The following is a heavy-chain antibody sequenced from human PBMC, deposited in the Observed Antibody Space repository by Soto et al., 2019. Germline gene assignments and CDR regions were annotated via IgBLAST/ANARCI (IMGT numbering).Heavy chain of an antibody. J-gene: IGHJ5*02. CDR2: INEDGSER. Sequence: APGNGLEWVANINEDGSERHYVDSVKGRFTISRDNSKNSLYLQMESLTAEDTAVYYWARDLGAVAGTPLTFDPWGQGTLVTVSS. D-gene: IGHD6-19*01. V-gene: IGHV3-7*04. CDR3: ARDLGAVAGTPLTFDP.